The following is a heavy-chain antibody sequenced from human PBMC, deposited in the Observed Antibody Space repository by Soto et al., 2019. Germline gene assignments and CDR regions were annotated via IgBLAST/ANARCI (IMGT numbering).Heavy chain of an antibody. D-gene: IGHD2-21*02. V-gene: IGHV3-48*01. CDR3: ARPSCGGDCYSPVY. J-gene: IGHJ4*02. Sequence: EVQLVESGGGLVQPGGSLRLSCAASGFIFSNNNRHWVRQAPGKGLEWVSYISSSSNTIYYADSVKGRFTISRDNAKNSLYLQMNSLRAEDTAVYYCARPSCGGDCYSPVYWGQGTLVTVSS. CDR1: GFIFSNNN. CDR2: ISSSSNTI.